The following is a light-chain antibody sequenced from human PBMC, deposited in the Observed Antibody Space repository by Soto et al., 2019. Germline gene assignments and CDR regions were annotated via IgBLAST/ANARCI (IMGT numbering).Light chain of an antibody. CDR2: DAP. CDR3: QQRSNWPPLT. J-gene: IGKJ4*01. CDR1: QSVSSY. V-gene: IGKV3-11*01. Sequence: EIVLTQSPATLCLSPGERATLSCRASQSVSSYLAWYQQKPGQAPRLLIYDAPKRATGIPARFSGSGSGTDFTLTISSLEPEDFAVYYCQQRSNWPPLTFGGGTKVEIK.